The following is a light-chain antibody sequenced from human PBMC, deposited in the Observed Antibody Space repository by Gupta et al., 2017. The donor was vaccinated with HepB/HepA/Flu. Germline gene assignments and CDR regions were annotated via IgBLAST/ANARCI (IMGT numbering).Light chain of an antibody. Sequence: DIQLTQSPSFLSASVGDRVTITCRASQGISSYLAWYQQKPGKAPKLLISDASSLQSGVPSRFSGSGAGTEFTLTIINLQPEDFATYYCQQVNSYPLTFGQGTRLEIK. V-gene: IGKV1-9*01. J-gene: IGKJ5*01. CDR2: DAS. CDR3: QQVNSYPLT. CDR1: QGISSY.